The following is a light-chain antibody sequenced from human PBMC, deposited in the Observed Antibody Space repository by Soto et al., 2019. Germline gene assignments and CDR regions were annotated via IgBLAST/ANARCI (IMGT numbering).Light chain of an antibody. CDR1: QSISRS. V-gene: IGKV3-15*01. J-gene: IGKJ2*01. CDR3: LQYNSWPPGT. Sequence: EIGLTQSPAILSVSPGERATLSCRASQSISRSLAWYQQKPGQAPRLLISDASTRATGIPARFSGSGSGTEFTLTISSLQSEDFALYYCLQYNSWPPGTFGQGTKVDIK. CDR2: DAS.